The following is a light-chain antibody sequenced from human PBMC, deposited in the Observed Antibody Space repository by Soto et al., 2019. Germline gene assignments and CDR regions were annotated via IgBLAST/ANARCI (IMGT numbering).Light chain of an antibody. J-gene: IGLJ2*01. CDR3: ASWDDSLNGVL. V-gene: IGLV1-44*01. CDR1: SSNIGSNT. Sequence: QSVLTQPPSASGTPGQRVTISCSGSSSNIGSNTVSWYQLLPGTAPKVLMYGNDQRPSGVPDRFSGSKSGTSASLAISGLQSEDDADYYCASWDDSLNGVLFGGGTKVTVL. CDR2: GND.